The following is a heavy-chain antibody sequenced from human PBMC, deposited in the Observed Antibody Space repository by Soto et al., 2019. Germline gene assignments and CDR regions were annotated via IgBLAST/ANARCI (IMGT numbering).Heavy chain of an antibody. CDR3: ASDLSGRADV. V-gene: IGHV3-74*01. CDR1: GFTFSSYW. CDR2: MNEDGGTT. D-gene: IGHD3-10*01. Sequence: GGSLRLSCAASGFTFSSYWMHWVRQAPGRGLVWVSRMNEDGGTTDYADSVKGRFTISRDNAKNTLYLQMNSLRVEDTAVYYCASDLSGRADVWGQGTRVTVAS. J-gene: IGHJ6*02.